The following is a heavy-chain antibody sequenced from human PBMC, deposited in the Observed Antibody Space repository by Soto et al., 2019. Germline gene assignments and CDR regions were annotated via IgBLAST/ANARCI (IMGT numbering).Heavy chain of an antibody. J-gene: IGHJ6*03. CDR3: AHRGDDSWKWHYYYYMDV. D-gene: IGHD3-16*01. CDR2: IYWDDDK. CDR1: GFSLSTSGVG. V-gene: IGHV2-5*02. Sequence: QITLKESCPTLVKPTQTLTLTCTFSGFSLSTSGVGVGWIRQPPGKAMEWIALIYWDDDKRYSPSLKSRLSITKDTSKHQVVLTMTNMDPVDTATYYCAHRGDDSWKWHYYYYMDVWGKGTTVTVSS.